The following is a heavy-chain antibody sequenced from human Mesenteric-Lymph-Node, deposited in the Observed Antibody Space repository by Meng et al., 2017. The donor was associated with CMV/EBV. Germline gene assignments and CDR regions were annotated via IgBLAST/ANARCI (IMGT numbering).Heavy chain of an antibody. D-gene: IGHD6-19*01. CDR1: GFTFDDYA. V-gene: IGHV3-9*01. CDR2: ITWNSAYI. J-gene: IGHJ4*02. Sequence: SLKISCAASGFTFDDYAMHWVRQAPGKGLKWVSGITWNSAYIGYADSVKGRFTISRDNAKNSLFLQMNSLRPEDTALYYCAKDLRGSSAWYFDYWGQGTLVTVSS. CDR3: AKDLRGSSAWYFDY.